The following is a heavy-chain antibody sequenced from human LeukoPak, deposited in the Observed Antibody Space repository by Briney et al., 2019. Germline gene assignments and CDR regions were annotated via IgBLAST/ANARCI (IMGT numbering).Heavy chain of an antibody. D-gene: IGHD3-22*01. CDR3: ARGHYDSSGYYYGMDV. Sequence: SETLSLTCAVYGGSFSGYYWSWIRQPPGKGLEWIGEINHSGSTNYNPSLKSRVTISVDTSENQFSLKLSSVTAADTAVYYCARGHYDSSGYYYGMDVWGQGTTVTVSS. V-gene: IGHV4-34*01. J-gene: IGHJ6*02. CDR1: GGSFSGYY. CDR2: INHSGST.